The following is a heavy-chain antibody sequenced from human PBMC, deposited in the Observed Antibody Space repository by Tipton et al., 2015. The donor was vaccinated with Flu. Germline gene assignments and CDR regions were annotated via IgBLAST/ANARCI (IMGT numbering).Heavy chain of an antibody. J-gene: IGHJ2*01. CDR1: GYTFTSFG. D-gene: IGHD5-24*01. CDR3: ARDGDGHNIDWYFEV. V-gene: IGHV1-18*01. CDR2: SNGYNTDT. Sequence: QVQLVQSGAEVKKPGASVRVSCKASGYTFTSFGISWVRQAPGQGLEWMGWSNGYNTDTKYAQKFQDRFTMTTHTSTSTAYMDLRILSSDDTAVYYRARDGDGHNIDWYFEVWGRGTLVTVSS.